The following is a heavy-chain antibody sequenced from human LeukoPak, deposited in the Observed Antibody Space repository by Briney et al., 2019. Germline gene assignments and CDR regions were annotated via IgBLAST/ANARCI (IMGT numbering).Heavy chain of an antibody. Sequence: GGSLRLSCAASGFTFNIYAMSWVRQAPGKGLEWVSGINWNGGSTGYADSVKDRFTISRDNAKNSLYLQMNSLRAEDTALYHCARRKYSYGPFDYWGQGTLVTVSS. J-gene: IGHJ4*02. V-gene: IGHV3-20*01. CDR3: ARRKYSYGPFDY. CDR2: INWNGGST. CDR1: GFTFNIYA. D-gene: IGHD5-18*01.